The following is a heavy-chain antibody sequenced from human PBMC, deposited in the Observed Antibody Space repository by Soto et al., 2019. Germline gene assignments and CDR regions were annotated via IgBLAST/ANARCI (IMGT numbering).Heavy chain of an antibody. J-gene: IGHJ4*02. D-gene: IGHD6-19*01. Sequence: GASVKVSCKASGGTFSSYAISWVRQAPGQGLEWMGGIIPIFGTANYAQKFQGRVTITADESTSTAYMELSSLRSEDTAVYYCVRSGLSIGGSLTGLDYWGQGTLVPVSS. CDR1: GGTFSSYA. V-gene: IGHV1-69*13. CDR3: VRSGLSIGGSLTGLDY. CDR2: IIPIFGTA.